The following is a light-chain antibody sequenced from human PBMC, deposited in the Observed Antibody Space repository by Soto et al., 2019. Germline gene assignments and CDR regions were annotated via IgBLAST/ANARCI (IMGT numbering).Light chain of an antibody. Sequence: EIVLTQSPGTLSLSPGERATLSCRASQSVSSSYLAWYQQKPGQAPRLLIYGASSRATGIPDRFSGSGSGTDFTLTISRLEPEDFAVYYCQQYSRSPAYTFGQGTKPEIK. CDR3: QQYSRSPAYT. CDR1: QSVSSSY. V-gene: IGKV3-20*01. J-gene: IGKJ2*01. CDR2: GAS.